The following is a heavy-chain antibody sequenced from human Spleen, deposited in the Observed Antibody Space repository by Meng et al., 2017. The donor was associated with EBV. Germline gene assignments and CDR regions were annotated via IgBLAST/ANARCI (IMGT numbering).Heavy chain of an antibody. J-gene: IGHJ4*02. V-gene: IGHV3-74*01. D-gene: IGHD6-6*01. Sequence: VHLVESGGGVGQPGRSLRLSCAASGFSFRTYWMHWVRQVPGKGLLCVSRINEDGATTSYADSVKGRFTISRDNAKNTLYLQMNSLRAEDTAVYFCSRDLVGSNDYWGQGTLVTVSS. CDR1: GFSFRTYW. CDR3: SRDLVGSNDY. CDR2: INEDGATT.